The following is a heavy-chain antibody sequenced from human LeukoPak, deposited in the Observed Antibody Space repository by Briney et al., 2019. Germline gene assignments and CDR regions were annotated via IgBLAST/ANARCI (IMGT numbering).Heavy chain of an antibody. CDR1: RFTFNTCG. D-gene: IGHD3-9*01. CDR3: ATISEPTRAFDI. Sequence: GGSLRLSCAASRFTFNTCGIHWVRQAPGKGLEWVAFIRYDGRNKYYADSVKGRSTFSRDNSKNTLYLQMNSLRAEDTAVYYCATISEPTRAFDIWGQGTMVTVSS. CDR2: IRYDGRNK. V-gene: IGHV3-30*02. J-gene: IGHJ3*02.